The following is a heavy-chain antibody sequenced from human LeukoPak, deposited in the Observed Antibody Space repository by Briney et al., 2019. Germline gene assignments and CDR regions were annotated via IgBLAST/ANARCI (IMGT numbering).Heavy chain of an antibody. J-gene: IGHJ4*02. CDR3: ARDLNGDHYY. V-gene: IGHV3-30-3*01. CDR1: GFTFSSYA. D-gene: IGHD4-17*01. CDR2: ISYDGSNK. Sequence: GGSLRLSCAASGFTFSSYAMRWVRQAPGKGLEWVAVISYDGSNKYYADSVKGRFTISRDNSKNTLYLQMNSLRAEDTAVYYCARDLNGDHYYWGQGTLVTVSS.